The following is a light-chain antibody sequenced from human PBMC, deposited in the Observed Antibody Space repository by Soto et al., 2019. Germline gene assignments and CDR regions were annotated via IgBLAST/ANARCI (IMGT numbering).Light chain of an antibody. CDR3: QQYNNWPQT. CDR1: QSVATN. Sequence: EAVLTQSPATLSVSPGERVTPSCRASQSVATNLAWYQQRPGQAPRLVMYGASKRAIGLPARFSGSGSGTEFTLTITSLQSEDFAVYYCQQYNNWPQTFGQGTKVDIK. CDR2: GAS. J-gene: IGKJ1*01. V-gene: IGKV3-15*01.